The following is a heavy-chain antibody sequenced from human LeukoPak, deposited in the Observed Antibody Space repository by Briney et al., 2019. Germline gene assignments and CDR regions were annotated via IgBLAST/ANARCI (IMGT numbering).Heavy chain of an antibody. V-gene: IGHV1-69*04. J-gene: IGHJ4*02. CDR1: GGTFSXYA. Sequence: VKVSCKAXGGTFSXYAISWVRQAPGQGLEWMGRIIPILGIANYAQKFQGRVTITADKSTSTAYMELSSLRSEDTAVYYCARELTSSGYYPDYWGQGTLVTVSS. CDR2: IIPILGIA. D-gene: IGHD3-22*01. CDR3: ARELTSSGYYPDY.